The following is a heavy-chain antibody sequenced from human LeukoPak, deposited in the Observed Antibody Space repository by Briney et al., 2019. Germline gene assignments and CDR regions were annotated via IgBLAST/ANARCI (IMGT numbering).Heavy chain of an antibody. V-gene: IGHV3-21*01. J-gene: IGHJ5*02. Sequence: GGSLRLSCAASGFTFSRYSMNWVRQAPGKGLEWVSSISSSSSYIYYADSVKGRFTISRDNAKNSLYLQMNSLRAEDTAVYYCARGLPRGWFDPWGQGTLVTVSS. CDR3: ARGLPRGWFDP. CDR1: GFTFSRYS. CDR2: ISSSSSYI.